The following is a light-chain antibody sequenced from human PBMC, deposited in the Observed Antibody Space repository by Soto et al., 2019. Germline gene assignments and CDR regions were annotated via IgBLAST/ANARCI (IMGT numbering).Light chain of an antibody. CDR2: AAS. J-gene: IGKJ1*01. CDR3: QQSFSTRPT. Sequence: IQMTQSPSSLSASVGDRVTITCRASQSISDSLNWYQHKPGRAPKVLIFAASSLQSGVPSRFSGSGSGTDFTLTISRLQPEDFATYYCQQSFSTRPTFGQGTKVEIK. CDR1: QSISDS. V-gene: IGKV1-39*01.